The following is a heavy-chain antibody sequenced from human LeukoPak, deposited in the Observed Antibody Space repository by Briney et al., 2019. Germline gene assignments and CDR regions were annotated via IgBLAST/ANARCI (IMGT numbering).Heavy chain of an antibody. CDR2: INEGGSDQ. D-gene: IGHD1-1*01. V-gene: IGHV3-7*01. J-gene: IGHJ4*02. CDR1: GFIFSNYW. CDR3: ARNPDAGTTDY. Sequence: GGSLRLSCAASGFIFSNYWMSCVRQAPGKGLEWVANINEGGSDQYCVDSVEGRFTISRDNAKNSLYLQMNSLRAEDTAFYYCARNPDAGTTDYWGQGTLVTVSS.